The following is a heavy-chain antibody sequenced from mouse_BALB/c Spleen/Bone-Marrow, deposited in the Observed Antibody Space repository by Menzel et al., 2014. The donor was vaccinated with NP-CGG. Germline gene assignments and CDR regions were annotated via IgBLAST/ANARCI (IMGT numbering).Heavy chain of an antibody. D-gene: IGHD4-1*01. Sequence: QVQLQQSGAELVRPGASVTLSCKPQGYTFTDYEMHWVKQTPVHGLEWIGAIDPETGGTAYNQKFKGKATLTADKSSSTAYMELRSLTSEDSAVYYCTRHWDYAMDYWGQGTSVTVSS. CDR2: IDPETGGT. V-gene: IGHV1-15*01. CDR3: TRHWDYAMDY. J-gene: IGHJ4*01. CDR1: GYTFTDYE.